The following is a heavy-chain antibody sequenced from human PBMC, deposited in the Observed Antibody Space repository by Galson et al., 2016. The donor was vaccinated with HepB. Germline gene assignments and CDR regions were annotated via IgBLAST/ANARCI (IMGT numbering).Heavy chain of an antibody. CDR1: GFTFSTYG. V-gene: IGHV3-33*01. Sequence: SLRLSCAASGFTFSTYGMHWVRQAPGKGLEWVGLIYFDGRNEYYGDSVKGRFTISRGNSKSTLYLQMDSLRAEDTAVYYCARDPTPYCISSACYYFDYWGQGTLVTVSS. CDR2: IYFDGRNE. J-gene: IGHJ4*02. CDR3: ARDPTPYCISSACYYFDY. D-gene: IGHD2-15*01.